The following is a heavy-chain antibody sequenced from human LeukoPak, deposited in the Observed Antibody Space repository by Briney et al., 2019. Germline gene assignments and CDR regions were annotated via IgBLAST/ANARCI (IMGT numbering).Heavy chain of an antibody. CDR2: INPSGGST. Sequence: ASVKVSCKASGYTFTSYYMHWVRQAPGQGLEWMGIINPSGGSTSYAQKFQGRVTMTRDTSTSTVYMELSSLRSEDTAAYYCARDDGSRRESSWFDPWGQGTLVTVSS. CDR3: ARDDGSRRESSWFDP. V-gene: IGHV1-46*01. CDR1: GYTFTSYY. D-gene: IGHD1-26*01. J-gene: IGHJ5*02.